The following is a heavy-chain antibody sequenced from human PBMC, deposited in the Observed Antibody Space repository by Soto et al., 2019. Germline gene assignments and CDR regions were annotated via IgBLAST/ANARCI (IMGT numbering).Heavy chain of an antibody. CDR3: ARGKVEGDFWSPAIRSRDYYYYYYMDG. CDR2: INHSGST. V-gene: IGHV4-34*01. D-gene: IGHD3-3*01. CDR1: GGSFSGYY. Sequence: QVQLQQWGAGLLKPSETLSLTCAVYGGSFSGYYWSWIRQPPGKGLEWIGEINHSGSTNYNPSLKSRVTISVDTSKNQFSLKLSSVTAADTAVYYCARGKVEGDFWSPAIRSRDYYYYYYMDGWGKGTTVTVSS. J-gene: IGHJ6*03.